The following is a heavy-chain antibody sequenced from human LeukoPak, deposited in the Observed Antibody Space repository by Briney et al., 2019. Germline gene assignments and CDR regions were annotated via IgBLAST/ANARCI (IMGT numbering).Heavy chain of an antibody. CDR1: GFSFENYN. V-gene: IGHV3-30*02. D-gene: IGHD3-10*01. CDR2: IRYDGSNK. J-gene: IGHJ4*02. CDR3: AKDSAQFGELLSIPYFDY. Sequence: PGGSLRLSCAASGFSFENYNMNWVRQAPGKGLEWVAFIRYDGSNKYYADSVKGRFTISRDNSKNTLYLQMNSLRAEDTAVYYCAKDSAQFGELLSIPYFDYWGQGTLVTVSS.